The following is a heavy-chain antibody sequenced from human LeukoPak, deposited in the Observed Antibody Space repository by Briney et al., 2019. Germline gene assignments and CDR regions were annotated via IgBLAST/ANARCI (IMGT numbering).Heavy chain of an antibody. D-gene: IGHD6-13*01. J-gene: IGHJ4*02. CDR2: ISSSSSYI. Sequence: GGSLRLSCAASGFTFSSYSMNWVRQAPGKGLEWVSSISSSSSYIYYADSVKGRFTISRDNAKNSLYLQMNSLRAEDTAVYYCARDLGVYGNFDYWGQGTLVTVSS. CDR1: GFTFSSYS. CDR3: ARDLGVYGNFDY. V-gene: IGHV3-21*04.